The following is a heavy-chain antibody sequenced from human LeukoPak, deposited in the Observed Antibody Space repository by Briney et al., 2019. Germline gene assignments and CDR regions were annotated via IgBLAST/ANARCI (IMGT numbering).Heavy chain of an antibody. Sequence: SETLPLTCAVYGGSFSGYYWSWIRQPPGKGLEWIGEINRSGSTNYNPSLKSRVTISVDTSKNQFSLKLSSVTAADTAVYYCARRCSTSCYFSDYWGQGTLVTVSS. CDR2: INRSGST. D-gene: IGHD2-2*01. J-gene: IGHJ4*02. V-gene: IGHV4-34*01. CDR3: ARRCSTSCYFSDY. CDR1: GGSFSGYY.